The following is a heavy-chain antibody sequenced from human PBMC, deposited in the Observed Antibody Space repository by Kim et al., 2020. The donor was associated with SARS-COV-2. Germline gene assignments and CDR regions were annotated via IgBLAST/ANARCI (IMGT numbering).Heavy chain of an antibody. CDR3: AREVEWLVRPPSYYYGMDV. D-gene: IGHD6-19*01. Sequence: GGSLRLSCAASGFTFSSYSMNWVRQAPGKGLEWVSSISSSSSYIYYADSVKGRFTISRDNAKNSLYLQMNSLRAEDTAVYYCAREVEWLVRPPSYYYGMDVWGKGTTVTVSS. CDR1: GFTFSSYS. CDR2: ISSSSSYI. V-gene: IGHV3-21*01. J-gene: IGHJ6*04.